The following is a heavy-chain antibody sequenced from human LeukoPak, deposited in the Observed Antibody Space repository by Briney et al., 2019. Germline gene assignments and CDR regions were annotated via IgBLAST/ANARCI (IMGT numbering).Heavy chain of an antibody. CDR3: ARRGFCSGGSCFSHAFDI. CDR1: GYSFTTYW. V-gene: IGHV5-51*01. CDR2: IYTGDSDT. Sequence: GGSLKISCKGSGYSFTTYWIGWVRQLPGKGLRWVGTIYTGDSDTRYSPSFQGQVTTSADKSVSTAYLQWSSLKASDTAMYYCARRGFCSGGSCFSHAFDIWGQGTMVTVSS. D-gene: IGHD2-15*01. J-gene: IGHJ3*02.